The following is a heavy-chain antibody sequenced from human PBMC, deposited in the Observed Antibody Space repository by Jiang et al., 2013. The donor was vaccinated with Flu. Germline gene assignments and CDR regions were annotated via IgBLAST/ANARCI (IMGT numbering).Heavy chain of an antibody. Sequence: PGLVKPSETLSLTCTVSGGSISSYYWSWIRQPPGKGLEWIGYIYYSGSTNYNPSLKSRVTISVDTSKNQFSLKLSSVTAADTAVYYCARVATEYWYFDLWGRGTLVTVSS. J-gene: IGHJ2*01. V-gene: IGHV4-59*01. CDR1: GGSISSYY. CDR2: IYYSGST. D-gene: IGHD5-12*01. CDR3: ARVATEYWYFDL.